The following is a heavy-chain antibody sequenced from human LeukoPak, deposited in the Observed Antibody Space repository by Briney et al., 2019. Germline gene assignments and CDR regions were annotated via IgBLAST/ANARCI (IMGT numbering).Heavy chain of an antibody. J-gene: IGHJ4*02. Sequence: SETLSLTCSVSGGSISSYYWSWIRQPPGKGLEWIGYIYYSGSTYYNPSLKSRVTISVDTSKNQFSLRLSSVTAADTAVYYCARHTVTSSYYFDYWGQGTLVTVSS. CDR1: GGSISSYY. CDR3: ARHTVTSSYYFDY. CDR2: IYYSGST. D-gene: IGHD2-21*02. V-gene: IGHV4-59*08.